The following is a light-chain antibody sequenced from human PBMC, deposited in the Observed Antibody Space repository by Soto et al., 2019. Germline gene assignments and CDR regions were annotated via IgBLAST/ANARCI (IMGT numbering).Light chain of an antibody. J-gene: IGKJ1*01. Sequence: DIQMTQSPSSLSASVGDRVTITCRASQSITTYLNWYQQTSGEAPKLLIYAAARLQTGVPSRFSGSGSGTDFTLTISSLQPEDFATYYCQQAYGAPPTFGQVTKVEIK. CDR1: QSITTY. CDR2: AAA. V-gene: IGKV1-39*01. CDR3: QQAYGAPPT.